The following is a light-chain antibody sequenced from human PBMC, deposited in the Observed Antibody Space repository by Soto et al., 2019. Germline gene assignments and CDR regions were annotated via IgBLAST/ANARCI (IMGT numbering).Light chain of an antibody. CDR3: QNRSTWLGP. V-gene: IGKV3-11*01. J-gene: IGKJ3*01. CDR2: DAS. Sequence: EIVLTQSPATLSLSPGERATLSCRASQRVSSFLAWYQQKSGQTPRLLIYDASNRATGIPARFSGSGSGTDFTPTISSLEPEDFAVYYCQNRSTWLGPFGAGTKVDIK. CDR1: QRVSSF.